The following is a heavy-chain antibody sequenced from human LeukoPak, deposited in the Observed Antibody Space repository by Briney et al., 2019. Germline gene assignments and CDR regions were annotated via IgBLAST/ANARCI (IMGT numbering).Heavy chain of an antibody. D-gene: IGHD1-1*01. CDR1: GFTFSSYD. J-gene: IGHJ5*02. CDR3: ARGTRSGENWFDH. Sequence: PGGSLRLSCAASGFTFSSYDMHWVRQATGKGLEWVSSICIAGDTYYPGSVKGRFTISRENAKNSLYLQMNSLTAGDTAVYYCARGTRSGENWFDHWGQGTLVTVSS. V-gene: IGHV3-13*04. CDR2: ICIAGDT.